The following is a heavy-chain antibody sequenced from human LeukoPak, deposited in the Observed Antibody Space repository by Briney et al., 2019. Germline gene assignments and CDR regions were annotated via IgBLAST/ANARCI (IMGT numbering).Heavy chain of an antibody. CDR3: ARDGGYSSSWYNPDAFDI. Sequence: SETLSLTCAVSGGSISSGGYSWSWIRQPPGKGLEWIGYIYHSGSTYYNPSLKSRVTTSVDRSKNQFSLKLSSVTAADAAVYYCARDGGYSSSWYNPDAFDIWGQGTMVTVSS. D-gene: IGHD6-13*01. CDR1: GGSISSGGYS. CDR2: IYHSGST. J-gene: IGHJ3*02. V-gene: IGHV4-30-2*01.